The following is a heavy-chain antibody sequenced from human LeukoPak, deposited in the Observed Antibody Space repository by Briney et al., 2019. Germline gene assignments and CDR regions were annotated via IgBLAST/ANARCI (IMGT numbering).Heavy chain of an antibody. J-gene: IGHJ4*02. CDR1: GFTFNSYW. CDR2: IDADGSEK. CDR3: ARIYYFGDNNWRYFDN. D-gene: IGHD3-10*01. V-gene: IGHV3-7*01. Sequence: TVGTLRLSCAASGFTFNSYWRSWIRQAPGKGLESVANIDADGSEKQYGDSVKGRFTTSRDNAKNSLYLQMNSLRAEDTAIYYCARIYYFGDNNWRYFDNWGQGTLVTVSS.